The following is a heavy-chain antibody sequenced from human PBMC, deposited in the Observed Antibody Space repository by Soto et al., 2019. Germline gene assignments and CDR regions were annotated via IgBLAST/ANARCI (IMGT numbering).Heavy chain of an antibody. CDR1: GFTFSSYG. D-gene: IGHD1-26*01. V-gene: IGHV3-30*18. J-gene: IGHJ6*02. Sequence: QVQLVESGGGVVQPGRSLRLSCAASGFTFSSYGMHWVRQAPGKGLEWVAVISYDGSNKYYVDSVKGRFTISRDNSKNTLFLQMNSLRAGDTAVYYCAKDRLRGGFLTTATTNGMDVWGQGTTVNVSS. CDR3: AKDRLRGGFLTTATTNGMDV. CDR2: ISYDGSNK.